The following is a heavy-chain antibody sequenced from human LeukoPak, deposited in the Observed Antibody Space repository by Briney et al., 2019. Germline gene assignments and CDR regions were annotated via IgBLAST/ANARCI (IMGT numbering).Heavy chain of an antibody. J-gene: IGHJ4*02. CDR1: GFTLSSYW. Sequence: PGGSLRLSCAASGFTLSSYWMHWVRQAPGKGLVWVSRINRDGSSTSYADSVKGRFRISRDNAKNTLFLQMSSLRAEDTGVYYCSKDHTSPQDSWGQGTLVTVSS. CDR3: SKDHTSPQDS. CDR2: INRDGSST. D-gene: IGHD3-3*01. V-gene: IGHV3-74*01.